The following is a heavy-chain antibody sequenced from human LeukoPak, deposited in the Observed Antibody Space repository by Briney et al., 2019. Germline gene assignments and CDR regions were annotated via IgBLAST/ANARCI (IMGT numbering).Heavy chain of an antibody. CDR2: ISSSGSTI. D-gene: IGHD1-7*01. V-gene: IGHV3-48*03. CDR1: GFIISSYE. CDR3: ARVELAPYYYYMDV. J-gene: IGHJ6*03. Sequence: GGSLRLSCAASGFIISSYEMNWVRQAPGKGLEWVSHISSSGSTIWYADSVKGRFTISRDNAKNSLYLQMNSLRAEDTAVYYCARVELAPYYYYMDVWGKGTTVTVSS.